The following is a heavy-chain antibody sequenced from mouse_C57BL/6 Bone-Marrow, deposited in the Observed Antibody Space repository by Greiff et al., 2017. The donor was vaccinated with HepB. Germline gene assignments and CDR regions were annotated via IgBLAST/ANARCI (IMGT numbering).Heavy chain of an antibody. D-gene: IGHD1-1*01. CDR3: TTHYGSSYLFAY. Sequence: VQLKQSGAELVRPGASVKLSCTASGFNIKDDYMHWVKQRPEQGLEWIGWIDPENGDTEYASKFQGKATITADTSSNTAYLQLISLTSEDTAVYYCTTHYGSSYLFAYWGQGTLVTVSA. J-gene: IGHJ3*01. CDR1: GFNIKDDY. V-gene: IGHV14-4*01. CDR2: IDPENGDT.